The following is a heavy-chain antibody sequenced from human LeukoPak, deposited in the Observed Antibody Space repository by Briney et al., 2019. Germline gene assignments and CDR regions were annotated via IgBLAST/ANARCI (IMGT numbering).Heavy chain of an antibody. Sequence: GSLRLSCVASGFIFSDHYMNWIRRPPGKGLEWIGAISESGTTYYNPTLYSRVAFSVDTSKNQFSLKLSSVTAADTAVYYCARRDHHDSSGLRKNWFDPWGQGTLVTVSS. CDR1: GFIFSDHY. J-gene: IGHJ5*02. D-gene: IGHD3-22*01. CDR2: ISESGTT. CDR3: ARRDHHDSSGLRKNWFDP. V-gene: IGHV4-34*01.